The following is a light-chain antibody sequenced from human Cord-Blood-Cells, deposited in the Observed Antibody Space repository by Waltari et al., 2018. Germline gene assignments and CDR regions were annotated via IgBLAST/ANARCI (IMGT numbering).Light chain of an antibody. CDR1: QSISSW. J-gene: IGKJ1*01. Sequence: IHLTQSPSTLSAFVGARVTITCRASQSISSWLAWYQQKPGKAPKLLIYKASSLESGVPSRFSGSGSGTEFTLTISSLQPDDFATYYCQQYNSYSHVTFGQGTKVEIK. CDR2: KAS. CDR3: QQYNSYSHVT. V-gene: IGKV1-5*03.